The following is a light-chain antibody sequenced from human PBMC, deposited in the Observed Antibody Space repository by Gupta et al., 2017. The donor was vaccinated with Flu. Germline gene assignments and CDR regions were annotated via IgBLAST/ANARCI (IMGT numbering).Light chain of an antibody. CDR1: QTIGSN. CDR3: HQSSSLPIT. V-gene: IGKV6-21*01. J-gene: IGKJ5*01. CDR2: YAS. Sequence: KEKVTITCRASQTIGSNLHWYQQKPGQSPNLLIKYASQSSSGVPSRFSGSGSGTDFTLTINSVEAEDAATYYGHQSSSLPITFGQGTRLEIK.